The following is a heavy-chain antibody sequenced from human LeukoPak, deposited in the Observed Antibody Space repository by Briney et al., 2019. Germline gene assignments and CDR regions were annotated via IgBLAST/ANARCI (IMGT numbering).Heavy chain of an antibody. J-gene: IGHJ4*02. CDR1: AFTFSSYA. Sequence: GGSLRLSCAASAFTFSSYAMHWVRQAPGKGLESVSAISSNGGSTYYANSVKGRFTISRDNSKNTLYLQMGSLRAEDMAVYYCARGAAAAGTGDYWGQGTLVTVSS. D-gene: IGHD6-13*01. CDR2: ISSNGGST. V-gene: IGHV3-64*01. CDR3: ARGAAAAGTGDY.